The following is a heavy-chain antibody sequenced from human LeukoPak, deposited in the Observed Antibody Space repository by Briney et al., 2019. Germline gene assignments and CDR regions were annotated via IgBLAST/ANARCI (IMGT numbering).Heavy chain of an antibody. V-gene: IGHV3-9*01. Sequence: GRPLRLSCAASGFTFDDYAMHWVRQAPGKGLEWVSGISWNSGSIGYADSVKGRFTISRDNAKNSLYLQMNSLRAEDTALYYCAKEGSSSSWILSVYYFDYWGQGTLVTVSS. D-gene: IGHD6-6*01. CDR3: AKEGSSSSWILSVYYFDY. J-gene: IGHJ4*02. CDR1: GFTFDDYA. CDR2: ISWNSGSI.